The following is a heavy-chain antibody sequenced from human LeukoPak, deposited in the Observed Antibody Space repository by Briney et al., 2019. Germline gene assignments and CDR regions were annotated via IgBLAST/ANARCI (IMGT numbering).Heavy chain of an antibody. V-gene: IGHV1-46*01. CDR1: GDTFTSYY. Sequence: ASVKVSCKASGDTFTSYYMHCVRQAPGQGLEWVGIINPSGGSTSYAQKFQGRVTMTRDMSTSTVYMELSSLRSEDTAVYYCARGRHYYDSSDYYYEGDAFDIWGQGTMVTVSS. CDR2: INPSGGST. CDR3: ARGRHYYDSSDYYYEGDAFDI. J-gene: IGHJ3*02. D-gene: IGHD3-22*01.